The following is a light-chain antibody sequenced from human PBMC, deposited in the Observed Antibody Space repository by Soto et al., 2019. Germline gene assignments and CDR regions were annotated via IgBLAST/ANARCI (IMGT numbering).Light chain of an antibody. CDR3: SSYSSGSTHVV. J-gene: IGLJ2*01. CDR1: SSDVGGYDY. V-gene: IGLV2-8*01. Sequence: QSALTQPPSASGSPGQSVTISCTGTSSDVGGYDYVSWYQQHPGKAPKLMIYEVSKRPSGVPDRFSGSKSGNTASLTISGLQAEDEADYYCSSYSSGSTHVVFGGGTKVTVL. CDR2: EVS.